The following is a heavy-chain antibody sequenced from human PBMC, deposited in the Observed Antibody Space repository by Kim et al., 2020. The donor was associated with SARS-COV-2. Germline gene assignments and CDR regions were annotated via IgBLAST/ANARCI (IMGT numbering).Heavy chain of an antibody. Sequence: GGSLRLSCAASGFTFDDYGMSWVRQATGKGLEWVSGINRNSDSTGYADSVKGRFTISRDNAKNSLFLQMNSPRAEDTALYHCVRGYAGGPFDLWGQGTLV. CDR3: VRGYAGGPFDL. D-gene: IGHD3-16*01. J-gene: IGHJ4*02. CDR2: INRNSDST. V-gene: IGHV3-20*01. CDR1: GFTFDDYG.